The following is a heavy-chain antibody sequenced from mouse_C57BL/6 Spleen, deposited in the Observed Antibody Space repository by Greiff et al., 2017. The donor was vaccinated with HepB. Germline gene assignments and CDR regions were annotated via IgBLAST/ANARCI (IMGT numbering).Heavy chain of an antibody. J-gene: IGHJ4*01. CDR3: AREREFITAAYYAMDY. CDR2: IYPRSGNT. CDR1: GYTFTSYG. V-gene: IGHV1-81*01. Sequence: QVQLQQSGAELARPGASVKLSCKATGYTFTSYGISWVKQRTGQGLEWIGEIYPRSGNTYYTEKFKGKATLTADKSSITAYMELRSLTSEDSAVYFCAREREFITAAYYAMDYWGQGTSGTVSS. D-gene: IGHD1-1*01.